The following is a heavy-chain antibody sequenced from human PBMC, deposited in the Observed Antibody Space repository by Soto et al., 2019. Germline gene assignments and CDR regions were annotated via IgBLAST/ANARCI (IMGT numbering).Heavy chain of an antibody. CDR2: ISYDGSNE. CDR1: GFTCSTYA. D-gene: IGHD3-10*01. V-gene: IGHV3-30*09. Sequence: GRSLRLACAASGFTCSTYAMHWVRQAPGKGLEWVAVISYDGSNEYYADSVKGRFAISRDSSKNTLYLQMNSLRAGDSAVYYCSRACVIIGFIWR. J-gene: IGHJ3*02. CDR3: SRACVIIGFI.